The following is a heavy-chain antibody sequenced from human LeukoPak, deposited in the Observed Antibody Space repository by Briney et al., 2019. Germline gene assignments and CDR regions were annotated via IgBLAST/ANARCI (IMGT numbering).Heavy chain of an antibody. CDR1: GGAINSGHF. D-gene: IGHD3-16*01. CDR3: ARGNDYFDY. V-gene: IGHV4-31*03. Sequence: TSETLSLTCTVSGGAINSGHFWNWLRQTPGSGLEYLGYVSYTGITYYNPSLMSRVNMSVDTSKKQFSLTLTSVTAADTATYYCARGNDYFDYWGQVSLVTVSS. CDR2: VSYTGIT. J-gene: IGHJ4*02.